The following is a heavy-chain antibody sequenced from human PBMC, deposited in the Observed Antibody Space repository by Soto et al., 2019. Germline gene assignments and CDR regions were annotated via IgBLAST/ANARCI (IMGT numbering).Heavy chain of an antibody. CDR2: ITQDGTA. D-gene: IGHD1-1*01. V-gene: IGHV3-23*01. CDR3: AKHRRPEGALNFDY. J-gene: IGHJ4*02. Sequence: EVQLLESGGGSALPGGSLRLSCEASGFTFRTYTFNWLRQAPGKGPEWVSGITQDGTAYYADSVRGRFTISRDSSKNTVVLQMSSLRGEDTAIYYCAKHRRPEGALNFDYWGRGELVTVSS. CDR1: GFTFRTYT.